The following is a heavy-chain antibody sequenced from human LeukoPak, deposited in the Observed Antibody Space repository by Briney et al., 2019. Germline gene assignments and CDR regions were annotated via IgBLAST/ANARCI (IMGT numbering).Heavy chain of an antibody. D-gene: IGHD3-10*01. J-gene: IGHJ4*02. V-gene: IGHV1-2*02. CDR1: GYTFTGYY. CDR2: INPNSGGT. CDR3: ARSWVQKPQGGYNY. Sequence: ASVTVSCKASGYTFTGYYMHWVRQAPGQGLEWMGWINPNSGGTNYAQKFQGRVTMTRDTSISTAYMELSRLRSDDTAVYYCARSWVQKPQGGYNYWGQGTLVTVSS.